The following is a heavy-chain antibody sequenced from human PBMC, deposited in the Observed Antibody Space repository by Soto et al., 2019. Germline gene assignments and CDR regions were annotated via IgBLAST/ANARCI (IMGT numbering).Heavy chain of an antibody. CDR3: ATGDFDWPTGCFDP. J-gene: IGHJ5*02. D-gene: IGHD3-9*01. CDR1: GGTFSSYA. Sequence: QVQLVQSGAEVKKPGSSVKVSCKASGGTFSSYAISWVRQAPGQGLEWMGGIIPIFGTANYAQKFQGRVTNTADKATGTAYMELSSLKSEDTAVYYCATGDFDWPTGCFDPWGKGTLVTASS. CDR2: IIPIFGTA. V-gene: IGHV1-69*06.